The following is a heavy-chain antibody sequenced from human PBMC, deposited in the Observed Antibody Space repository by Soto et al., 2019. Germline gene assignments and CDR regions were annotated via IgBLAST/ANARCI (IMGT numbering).Heavy chain of an antibody. V-gene: IGHV3-30-3*01. CDR2: ISYDGSNK. Sequence: GESLKISCAASGFTFSSYAMHWVRQAPGKGLEWVAVISYDGSNKYYADSGKGRFTISRDNSKNTLYLQMNSLRAEDTAVYYCARDTDSSGWYDFDYWGQGTLVTVSS. J-gene: IGHJ4*02. CDR3: ARDTDSSGWYDFDY. D-gene: IGHD6-19*01. CDR1: GFTFSSYA.